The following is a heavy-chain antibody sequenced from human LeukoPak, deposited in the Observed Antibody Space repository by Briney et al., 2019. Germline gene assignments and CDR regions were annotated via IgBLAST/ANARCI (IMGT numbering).Heavy chain of an antibody. D-gene: IGHD3-10*01. CDR3: AKDVTYYYGSGRLDP. CDR1: GFTFYDYA. CDR2: ISWNSDSI. J-gene: IGHJ5*02. Sequence: PGGSLRLSCAASGFTFYDYAMHWVRQAPGKGLEWVSGISWNSDSIAYADSVKGRFTISRDNAKNSLYLQMNSLRAEDTALYYCAKDVTYYYGSGRLDPWGQGTLVTVSS. V-gene: IGHV3-9*01.